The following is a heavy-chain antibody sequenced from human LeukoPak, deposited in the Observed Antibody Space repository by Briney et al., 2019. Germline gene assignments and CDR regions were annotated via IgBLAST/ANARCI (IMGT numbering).Heavy chain of an antibody. V-gene: IGHV4-61*02. Sequence: SETLSLTCTVSGGSISSGSYYWSWIRQPAGTGLEWIGRIYTSGSTNYNPSLKSRVTISVDTSKNQFSLKLSSVTAADTAVYYCARVDRTAYYYYYMDVWGKGTTVTVSS. CDR3: ARVDRTAYYYYYMDV. CDR2: IYTSGST. CDR1: GGSISSGSYY. J-gene: IGHJ6*03. D-gene: IGHD1-14*01.